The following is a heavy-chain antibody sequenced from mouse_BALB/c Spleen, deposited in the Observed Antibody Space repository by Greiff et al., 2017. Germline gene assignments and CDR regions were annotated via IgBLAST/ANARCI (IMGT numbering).Heavy chain of an antibody. CDR2: ISSGSSTI. Sequence: EVQLLESGGGLVQPGGSRKLSCAASGFTFSSFGMHWVRQAPGKGLEWVAYISSGSSTIYYADTVKGRFTISRDNTKNTLFLQMTSLRSEDTAMCYCESRGGRGWFAYWGQGTLVTVSA. J-gene: IGHJ3*01. CDR3: ESRGGRGWFAY. D-gene: IGHD1-1*01. CDR1: GFTFSSFG. V-gene: IGHV5-17*02.